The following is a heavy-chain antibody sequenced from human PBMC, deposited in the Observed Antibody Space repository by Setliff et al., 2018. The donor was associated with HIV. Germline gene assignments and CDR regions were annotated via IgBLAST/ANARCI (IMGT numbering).Heavy chain of an antibody. Sequence: ASVKVSCKASGYTFSTYSIHWVRQAPGQRLEWMGWINPGSGNTQYSQKLQGRITITRDSSASTVYLELSSLRFEDAAVYYCARVYCSGGACYSLNSWGQGALVTVSS. D-gene: IGHD2-15*01. CDR2: INPGSGNT. CDR3: ARVYCSGGACYSLNS. CDR1: GYTFSTYS. V-gene: IGHV1-3*01. J-gene: IGHJ4*02.